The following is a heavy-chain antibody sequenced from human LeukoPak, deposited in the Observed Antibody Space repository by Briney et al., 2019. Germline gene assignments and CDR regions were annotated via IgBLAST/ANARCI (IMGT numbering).Heavy chain of an antibody. V-gene: IGHV4-34*01. J-gene: IGHJ6*03. CDR2: INHSGST. D-gene: IGHD2-21*02. CDR1: GGSFSGYY. CDR3: ARSFIVVVTAPHYYMDV. Sequence: SETLSLTCAVYGGSFSGYYWSWIRQPPGKGLEWIGEINHSGSTNYNPSLKSRVTISVDTSKNQFSLKLSSVTAADTAVYYCARSFIVVVTAPHYYMDVWGKGTTVTISS.